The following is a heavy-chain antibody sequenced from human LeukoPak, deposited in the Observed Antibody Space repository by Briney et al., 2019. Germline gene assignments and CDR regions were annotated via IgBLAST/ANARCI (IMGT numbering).Heavy chain of an antibody. D-gene: IGHD4-4*01. V-gene: IGHV3-66*01. CDR1: GFTVSSNY. J-gene: IGHJ6*02. CDR3: ARDGGYSNYANSMDV. CDR2: IYSGGST. Sequence: PGGSLRLSCAASGFTVSSNYMSWVRQAPGKGLEWVSVIYSGGSTYYADSVKGRFTISRDNSKNTLYLQMNSLRAEDTAVYYCARDGGYSNYANSMDVWGQGTTVTVSS.